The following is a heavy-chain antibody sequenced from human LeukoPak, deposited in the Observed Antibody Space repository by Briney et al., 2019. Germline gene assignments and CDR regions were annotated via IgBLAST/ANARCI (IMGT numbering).Heavy chain of an antibody. D-gene: IGHD2-15*01. CDR3: ARDGYCSGGSCYPSYYYYGMDV. V-gene: IGHV1-18*01. J-gene: IGHJ6*02. CDR1: GYTFTSYG. CDR2: ISAYNGNT. Sequence: ASVKVSCKASGYTFTSYGISWVRQAPGQGLEWMGWISAYNGNTNYAQKLQGRVTMTTDISTSTAYMELRSLRSDDTAGYYCARDGYCSGGSCYPSYYYYGMDVWGQGTTVTVSS.